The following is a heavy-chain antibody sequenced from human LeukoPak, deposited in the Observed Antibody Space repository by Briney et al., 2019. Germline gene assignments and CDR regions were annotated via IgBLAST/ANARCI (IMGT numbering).Heavy chain of an antibody. CDR2: LIPVFGTT. D-gene: IGHD5-12*01. V-gene: IGHV1-69*05. Sequence: GASVKVSCKASGYTFTSYGISWVRQAPGQGLEWVGGLIPVFGTTNYAEKFQGRLTITTDESTRTSYMELRSLKSDDTAVYYCARGKSGYDYSLDHWGQGILVIVSS. CDR1: GYTFTSYG. J-gene: IGHJ4*02. CDR3: ARGKSGYDYSLDH.